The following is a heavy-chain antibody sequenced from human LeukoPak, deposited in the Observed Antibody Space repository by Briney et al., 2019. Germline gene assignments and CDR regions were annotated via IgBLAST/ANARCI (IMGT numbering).Heavy chain of an antibody. CDR1: GFIVSGDF. CDR2: IYSDGST. D-gene: IGHD1-26*01. J-gene: IGHJ4*02. Sequence: GSLILSCAASGFIVSGDFMSWVRQAPGKGLEWVSVIYSDGSTYYADSVKGRFTISRDNSKNTLDLQVTGLRAEDTAVYYCARERGRGRDSPWFDYWGQGTLVTVSS. CDR3: ARERGRGRDSPWFDY. V-gene: IGHV3-53*01.